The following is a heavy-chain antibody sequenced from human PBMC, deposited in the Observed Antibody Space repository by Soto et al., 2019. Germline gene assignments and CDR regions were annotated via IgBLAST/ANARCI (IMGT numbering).Heavy chain of an antibody. Sequence: EVQLEESGGGLVQPGGSLRLSCAASGFTFSSNCMSWVRQAPGKGLEWVSVIYSGGSTYYADSVKGRFTISRDNSKNTLYLQMNSLRAEDTAVYYCARDGPYVCGSYRFDYWGQGTLVTVSS. V-gene: IGHV3-66*01. CDR2: IYSGGST. CDR3: ARDGPYVCGSYRFDY. J-gene: IGHJ4*02. CDR1: GFTFSSNC. D-gene: IGHD3-16*02.